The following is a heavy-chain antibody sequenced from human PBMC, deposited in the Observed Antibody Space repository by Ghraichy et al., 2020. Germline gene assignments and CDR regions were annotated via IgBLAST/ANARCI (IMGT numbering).Heavy chain of an antibody. V-gene: IGHV1-24*01. CDR2: FDPEDGET. CDR3: ATFSRQQLPRDNWFDP. J-gene: IGHJ5*02. D-gene: IGHD6-13*01. CDR1: GYTLTELS. Sequence: ASVQVSCKVSGYTLTELSMHWVRQAPGKGLEWMGGFDPEDGETIYAQKFQGRVTMTEDTSTDTAYMELSSLRSEDTAVYYCATFSRQQLPRDNWFDPWGQGTLVTVSS.